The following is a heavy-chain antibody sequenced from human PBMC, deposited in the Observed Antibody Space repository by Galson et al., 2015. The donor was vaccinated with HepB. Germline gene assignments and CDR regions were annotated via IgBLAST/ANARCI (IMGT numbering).Heavy chain of an antibody. CDR2: IYHSGTP. CDR1: GGSVSSGRFS. Sequence: TLSLTCAVSGGSVSSGRFSWSWIRQPPGKGLEWIGYIYHSGTPYYNPSLKSRVTISLDKSKNQFSLKLTSVTAADTAVFYCARVVQYGLRFDYWGQGALVTVSS. D-gene: IGHD4-17*01. V-gene: IGHV4-30-2*01. J-gene: IGHJ4*02. CDR3: ARVVQYGLRFDY.